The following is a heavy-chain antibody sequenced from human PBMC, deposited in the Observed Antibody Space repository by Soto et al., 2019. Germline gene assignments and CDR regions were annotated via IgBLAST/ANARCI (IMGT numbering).Heavy chain of an antibody. CDR1: GGSISSYY. D-gene: IGHD6-13*01. CDR2: IYYSGST. Sequence: SETLSLTCTVSGGSISSYYWSWIQQPPGKGLEWIGYIYYSGSTNYNPSLKSRVTISVDTSKNQFSLKLSSVTAADTAVYYCARFATGQQLVYYYYYGMDVWGQGTTVTVSS. CDR3: ARFATGQQLVYYYYYGMDV. V-gene: IGHV4-59*01. J-gene: IGHJ6*02.